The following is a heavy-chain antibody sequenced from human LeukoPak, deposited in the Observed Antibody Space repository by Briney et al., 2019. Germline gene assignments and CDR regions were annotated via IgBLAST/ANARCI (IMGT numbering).Heavy chain of an antibody. V-gene: IGHV3-21*01. CDR2: ISSSSNYI. Sequence: GGSLRLSCAASGFTFSSYSMNWVRQAPGRGLEWVSSISSSSNYIYCVDSVKGRFTISRDNAKNSLFLQMNSLRAEDTAVYFCARSKPWGYCSGGSCYPTYYYYYYMDVWGKGTTVTVSS. CDR1: GFTFSSYS. J-gene: IGHJ6*03. D-gene: IGHD2-15*01. CDR3: ARSKPWGYCSGGSCYPTYYYYYYMDV.